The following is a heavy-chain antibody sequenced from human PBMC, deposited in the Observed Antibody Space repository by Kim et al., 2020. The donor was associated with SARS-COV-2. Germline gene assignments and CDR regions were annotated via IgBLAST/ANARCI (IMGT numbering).Heavy chain of an antibody. CDR3: ARGGYSGSYGVSYYFDY. J-gene: IGHJ4*02. Sequence: VKGRFTISRDNSKNTLYLQMNSLRAEDTAVYYCARGGYSGSYGVSYYFDYWGQGTLVTVSS. V-gene: IGHV3-30*07. D-gene: IGHD1-26*01.